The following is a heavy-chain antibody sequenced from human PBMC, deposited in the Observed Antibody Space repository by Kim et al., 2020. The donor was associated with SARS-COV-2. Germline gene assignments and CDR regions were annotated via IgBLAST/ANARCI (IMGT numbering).Heavy chain of an antibody. J-gene: IGHJ4*02. CDR3: ARDTRYYYDSSGYYSGDFDY. V-gene: IGHV7-4-1*01. CDR2: INTNTGNP. Sequence: ASVKVSCKASGYTFTSYAMNWVRQAPGQGLEWMGWINTNTGNPTYAQGFTGRFVFSLDTSVSTAYLQICSLKAEDTAVYYCARDTRYYYDSSGYYSGDFDYWGQGTLVTVSS. CDR1: GYTFTSYA. D-gene: IGHD3-22*01.